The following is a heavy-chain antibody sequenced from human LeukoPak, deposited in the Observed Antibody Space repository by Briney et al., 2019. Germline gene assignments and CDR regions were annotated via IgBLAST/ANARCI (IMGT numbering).Heavy chain of an antibody. CDR3: ARAKMVRGVISGVYWFDP. D-gene: IGHD3-10*01. J-gene: IGHJ5*02. V-gene: IGHV1-18*01. CDR1: GYTFTSYG. Sequence: ASVKVSCKASGYTFTSYGISWVRQAPGQGLEWMGWISAYNGNTNYAQKLQGRVTMTTDTSTSTAYMELRSLRSDDTAVYYCARAKMVRGVISGVYWFDPWGQGTLVTVSS. CDR2: ISAYNGNT.